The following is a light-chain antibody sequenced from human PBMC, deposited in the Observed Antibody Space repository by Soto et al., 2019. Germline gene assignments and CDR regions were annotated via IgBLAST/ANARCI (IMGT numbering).Light chain of an antibody. CDR1: QTIANY. CDR3: QQSYNTPRT. J-gene: IGKJ1*01. V-gene: IGKV1-39*01. CDR2: AAS. Sequence: DIQMTQAPSSLPASVGDRVTITCRASQTIANYLNWYQQRPGKAPNLLISAASTLQSGVPSRFSGSESGTDFPLTITSLQPEDFATYYSQQSYNTPRTFGQGTKVDIK.